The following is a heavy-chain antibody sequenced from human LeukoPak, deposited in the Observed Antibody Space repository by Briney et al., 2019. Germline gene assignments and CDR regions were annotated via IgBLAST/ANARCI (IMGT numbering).Heavy chain of an antibody. CDR3: ARDIVGATDY. Sequence: GGSLRLSCAASGFTFSSYGMHWVRQAPGKGLECVAVIWYDGSNKYYADSVKGRFTISRDNSKNTLYLQMNSLRAEDTAVYYCARDIVGATDYWGQGTLVTVSS. CDR2: IWYDGSNK. J-gene: IGHJ4*02. CDR1: GFTFSSYG. V-gene: IGHV3-33*01. D-gene: IGHD1-26*01.